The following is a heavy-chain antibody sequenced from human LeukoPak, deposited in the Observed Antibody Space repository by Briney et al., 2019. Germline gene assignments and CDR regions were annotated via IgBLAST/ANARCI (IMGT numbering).Heavy chain of an antibody. J-gene: IGHJ4*02. CDR1: SGSISSYY. CDR3: ARGVMYYYDSSGYYYVLDY. V-gene: IGHV4-59*01. Sequence: SETLSLTCTVSSGSISSYYWNWIRQPPGKGLQWIGYIYYSGSTNYNPSLKSRVTMSVDTSKNQFSLKLSSVTAADTAVYYCARGVMYYYDSSGYYYVLDYWGQGTLVTVSS. D-gene: IGHD3-22*01. CDR2: IYYSGST.